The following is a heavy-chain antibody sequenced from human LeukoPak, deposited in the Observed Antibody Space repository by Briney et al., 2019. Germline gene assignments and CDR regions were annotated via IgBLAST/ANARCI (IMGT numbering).Heavy chain of an antibody. CDR3: ARGPPFAS. CDR2: IYYTGST. CDR1: GASITSDDVY. V-gene: IGHV4-31*03. J-gene: IGHJ1*01. Sequence: SQTLSLTCTVSGASITSDDVYWNWIRQHPGKGLEWIGYIYYTGSTYYNSSLKSRVTISIDTSKNQFSLNLSSVTAADTAVYYCARGPPFASWGQGTLVTVSS. D-gene: IGHD3-16*01.